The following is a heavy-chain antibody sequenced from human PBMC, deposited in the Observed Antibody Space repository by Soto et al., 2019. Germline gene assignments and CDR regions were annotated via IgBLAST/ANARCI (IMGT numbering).Heavy chain of an antibody. CDR2: INSDGSST. CDR1: GFTFSSYW. Sequence: EVQLVESGGGLVQPGGSLRLSCAASGFTFSSYWMHWVRQAPGKGLVWVSRINSDGSSTSYADSVKGRFTISRDNAMNTLYLQMNSLRAEDTAVYYCARDPNIVVVTAIPLGYYGMDVWGQGTTVTVSS. J-gene: IGHJ6*02. V-gene: IGHV3-74*01. D-gene: IGHD2-21*02. CDR3: ARDPNIVVVTAIPLGYYGMDV.